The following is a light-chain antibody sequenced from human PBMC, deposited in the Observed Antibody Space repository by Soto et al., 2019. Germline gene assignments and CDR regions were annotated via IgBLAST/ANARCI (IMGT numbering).Light chain of an antibody. CDR2: DVT. J-gene: IGKJ5*01. CDR1: QDIDKY. Sequence: DIQMTQSPSSLSASVGDRVTITCQASQDIDKYLNWYQRKPGKAPKLLIDDVTNLETGVPSRFSGSGSGTHFTFTIGSLQPEDIATYYCQQYYDLPITFGQGTRLEIK. CDR3: QQYYDLPIT. V-gene: IGKV1-33*01.